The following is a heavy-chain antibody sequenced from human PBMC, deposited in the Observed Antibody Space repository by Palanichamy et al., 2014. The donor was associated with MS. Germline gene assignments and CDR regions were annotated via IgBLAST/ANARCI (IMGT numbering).Heavy chain of an antibody. D-gene: IGHD3-3*01. CDR3: ARDVYDFWSGSAGMDV. V-gene: IGHV1-18*01. Sequence: TFTSYGISWVRQAPGQGLEWMGWISAYNGNTNYAQKLQGRVTMTTDTSTSTAYMELRSLRSDDTAVYYCARDVYDFWSGSAGMDVWGQGTTVTVSS. CDR2: ISAYNGNT. CDR1: TFTSYG. J-gene: IGHJ6*02.